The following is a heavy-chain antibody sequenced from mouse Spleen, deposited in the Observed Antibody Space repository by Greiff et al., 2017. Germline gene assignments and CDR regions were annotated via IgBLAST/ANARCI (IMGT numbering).Heavy chain of an antibody. CDR2: ISSGGSYT. Sequence: EVKLMESGGGLVKPGGSLKLSCAASGFTFSSYAMSWVRQTPEKRLEWVATISSGGSYTYYPDSVKGRFTISRDNAKNTLYLQMSSLRSEDTAMYYCARHRDYDVRAMDYWGQGTSVTVSS. CDR1: GFTFSSYA. D-gene: IGHD2-4*01. V-gene: IGHV5-9-3*01. CDR3: ARHRDYDVRAMDY. J-gene: IGHJ4*01.